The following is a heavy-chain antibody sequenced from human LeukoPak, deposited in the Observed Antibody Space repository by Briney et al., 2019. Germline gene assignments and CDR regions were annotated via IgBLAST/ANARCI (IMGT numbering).Heavy chain of an antibody. CDR3: ARGPVLRFLEWLSDHYFDY. CDR2: IIPIFGTA. J-gene: IGHJ4*02. Sequence: ASVKVSFKASGGTFSSYAISWVRQAPGQGLEWMGGIIPIFGTANYAQKFQGRVTITADESTSTAYMELSSLRSEDTAVYYCARGPVLRFLEWLSDHYFDYWGQGTLVTVSS. D-gene: IGHD3-3*01. V-gene: IGHV1-69*13. CDR1: GGTFSSYA.